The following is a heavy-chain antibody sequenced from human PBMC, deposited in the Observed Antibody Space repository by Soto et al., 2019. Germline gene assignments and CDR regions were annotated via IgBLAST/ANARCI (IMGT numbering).Heavy chain of an antibody. V-gene: IGHV4-31*11. CDR1: GGSISSGGYY. CDR3: ARGVIAVAGPYNWFDP. D-gene: IGHD6-19*01. CDR2: IYYSGST. Sequence: PSETLSLTCAFSGGSISSGGYYWSWIRQHPGKGLEWIGYIYYSGSTYYNPSLKSRVTISVDTSKNQFSLKLSSVTAADTAVYYCARGVIAVAGPYNWFDPWGQGTVVTVSS. J-gene: IGHJ5*02.